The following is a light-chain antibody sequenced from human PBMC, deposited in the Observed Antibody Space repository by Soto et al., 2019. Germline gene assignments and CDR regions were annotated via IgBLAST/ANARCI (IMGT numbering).Light chain of an antibody. CDR2: GAS. CDR1: QSVSSRH. CDR3: QQYGSSPRT. V-gene: IGKV3-20*01. J-gene: IGKJ1*01. Sequence: EIVLTQSPGTLSLSPGERATLSCRASQSVSSRHLAWYQQKPGQAPRLLISGASSRATGIPDRFTGSGSGTEFTLTISRLEPEDFAVYYCQQYGSSPRTFGQGTKVDI.